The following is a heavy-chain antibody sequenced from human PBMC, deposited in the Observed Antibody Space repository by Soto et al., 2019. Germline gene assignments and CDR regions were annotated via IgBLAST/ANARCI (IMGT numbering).Heavy chain of an antibody. J-gene: IGHJ6*03. Sequence: QVQLQQWGAGLLQPSETLSLTCAVYGGSFSDYYWTWIRQPPGKGLEWIGEINHSGSTNYNPSLKSRVTISMDTXXXQFSXXXXXXXXXXXXXXYCATRVTRYYYMDVWGKGXPVTVSS. V-gene: IGHV4-34*01. CDR3: ATRVTRYYYMDV. D-gene: IGHD3-10*01. CDR2: INHSGST. CDR1: GGSFSDYY.